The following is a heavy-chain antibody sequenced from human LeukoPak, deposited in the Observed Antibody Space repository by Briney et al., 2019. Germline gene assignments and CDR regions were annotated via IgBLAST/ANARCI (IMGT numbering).Heavy chain of an antibody. CDR1: GYTFTSYG. J-gene: IGHJ5*02. D-gene: IGHD3-10*01. V-gene: IGHV1-18*01. Sequence: ASVKVSCKASGYTFTSYGISWVRQAPGQGLEWMGWISAYNGNTNYAQKLQGRVTMTTDTSTSTAYMELSSLRSEDTAVYYCARGVVRGVIITSWFDPWGQGTLVTVSS. CDR3: ARGVVRGVIITSWFDP. CDR2: ISAYNGNT.